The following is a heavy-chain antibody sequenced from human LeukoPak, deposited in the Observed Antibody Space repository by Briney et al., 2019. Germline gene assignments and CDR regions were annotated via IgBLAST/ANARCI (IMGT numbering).Heavy chain of an antibody. D-gene: IGHD2-15*01. CDR2: IYHSGST. CDR3: ARAWGDIVVVVAAIGDQDAFDI. CDR1: GGSISSGYY. J-gene: IGHJ3*02. V-gene: IGHV4-38-2*02. Sequence: SETLSLTCTVSGGSISSGYYWGWIRQPPGKGLEWIGSIYHSGSTYYNPSLKSRVTISVDTSKNQFSLKLSSVTAADTAVYYCARAWGDIVVVVAAIGDQDAFDIWGQGTMVTVSS.